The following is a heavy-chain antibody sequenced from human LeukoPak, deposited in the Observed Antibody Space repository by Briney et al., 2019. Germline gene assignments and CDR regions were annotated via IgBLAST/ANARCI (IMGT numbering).Heavy chain of an antibody. V-gene: IGHV3-23*01. CDR3: AKGSSESWYYYYMDV. CDR1: GFTSSNYA. Sequence: GGSLRLSCAASGFTSSNYAMNWVRQAPGKGLEWVSAITNSDGGAYHADSVKGRFSISRDNSKNTLYLQMNSLRAEDTAVYYCAKGSSESWYYYYMDVWGKGTTVTVSS. D-gene: IGHD6-13*01. J-gene: IGHJ6*03. CDR2: ITNSDGGA.